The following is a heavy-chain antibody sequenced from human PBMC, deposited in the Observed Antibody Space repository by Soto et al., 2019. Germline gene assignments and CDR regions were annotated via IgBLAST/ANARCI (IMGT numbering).Heavy chain of an antibody. CDR2: IYYSGST. Sequence: SETLSLTCTVSGGSISSSSYYWGWIRQPPGKGLEWIGSIYYSGSTYYNPSLKSRVTISVDASKNQFSLKLSSVTAADTAVYYCACIFSVGYSNGFYYYCMDVWCQGTTVTVSS. J-gene: IGHJ6*02. CDR1: GGSISSSSYY. V-gene: IGHV4-39*01. D-gene: IGHD5-18*01. CDR3: ACIFSVGYSNGFYYYCMDV.